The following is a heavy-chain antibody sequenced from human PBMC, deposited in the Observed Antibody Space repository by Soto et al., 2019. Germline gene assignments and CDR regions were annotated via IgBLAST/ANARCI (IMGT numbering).Heavy chain of an antibody. D-gene: IGHD3-10*01. V-gene: IGHV3-33*01. CDR3: VGRGNQNWGDY. CDR1: GFTFNSYG. CDR2: IWYDGNND. J-gene: IGHJ4*02. Sequence: LRLSCAASGFTFNSYGMHWVRQAPGKGLEWVASIWYDGNNDYYADSVKGRFTISRDNSKNSLFLQMNSLRAEDTALYYCVGRGNQNWGDYWGQGTQVTVSS.